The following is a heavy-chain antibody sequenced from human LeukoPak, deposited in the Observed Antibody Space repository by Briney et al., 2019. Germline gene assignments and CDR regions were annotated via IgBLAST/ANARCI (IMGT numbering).Heavy chain of an antibody. Sequence: SETLSLTCTVSGYSISSGYYWSWIRQPPGKGLEWIGSIYHSGSTYYNSSLKSRLTISVDTSKNQFSLKLTSLTAADTAVYYCARGGGIAVAGEWGQGTLVTVSS. J-gene: IGHJ4*02. CDR3: ARGGGIAVAGE. V-gene: IGHV4-38-2*02. CDR2: IYHSGST. CDR1: GYSISSGYY. D-gene: IGHD6-19*01.